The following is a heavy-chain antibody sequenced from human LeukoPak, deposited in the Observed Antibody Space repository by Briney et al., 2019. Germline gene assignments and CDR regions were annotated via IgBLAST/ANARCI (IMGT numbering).Heavy chain of an antibody. D-gene: IGHD3-22*01. CDR3: APHESYYYDSSPRY. CDR1: GFTFSSYA. V-gene: IGHV3-23*01. Sequence: AGSLRLSCAASGFTFSSYAMSWVRQAPGKGLEWVSAISGSGGSTYYADSVKGRFTISRDNSKNTLYLQMNSLRAEDTAVYYCAPHESYYYDSSPRYWGQGTLVTVSS. J-gene: IGHJ4*02. CDR2: ISGSGGST.